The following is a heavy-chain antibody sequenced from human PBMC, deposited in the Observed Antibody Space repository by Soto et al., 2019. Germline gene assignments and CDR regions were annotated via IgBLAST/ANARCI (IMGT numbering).Heavy chain of an antibody. V-gene: IGHV1-69*06. D-gene: IGHD5-18*01. CDR2: IIPIFGTA. Sequence: GASVKVSCKASGGTFSSYAISWVRQAPGQGLEWMGGIIPIFGTANYAQKFQGRVTITADKSTSTAYMELSSLRSEDTAVYYCAGKGGYPYGMDVWGQGTTVTVSS. CDR3: AGKGGYPYGMDV. J-gene: IGHJ6*02. CDR1: GGTFSSYA.